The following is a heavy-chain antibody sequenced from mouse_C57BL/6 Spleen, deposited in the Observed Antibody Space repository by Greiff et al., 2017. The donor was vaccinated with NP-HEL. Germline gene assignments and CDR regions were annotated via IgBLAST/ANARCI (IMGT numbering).Heavy chain of an antibody. CDR2: IRNKANGYTT. V-gene: IGHV7-3*01. J-gene: IGHJ3*01. CDR3: ARSYYDYDGFAY. D-gene: IGHD2-4*01. CDR1: GFTFTDYY. Sequence: EVQLVESGGGLVQPGGSLSLSCAASGFTFTDYYMSWVRQPPGKALEWLGFIRNKANGYTTEYSASVKGRFTISRDNSQSILYLRMNALRAEDSATYYCARSYYDYDGFAYWGQGTLVTVSA.